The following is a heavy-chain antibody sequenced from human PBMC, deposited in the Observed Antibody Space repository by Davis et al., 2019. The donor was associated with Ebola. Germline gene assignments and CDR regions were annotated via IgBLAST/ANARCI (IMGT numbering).Heavy chain of an antibody. Sequence: GGSLRLSCVVSGLTFSRYGMHWVRQTPGKGLEWVAFIWFDGRNAHYIDSVKGRFTVSRDNSKNTLYLQMNSLRPEDTAIYYCAKDPGGHTGESDYWGQGTLVIVSS. CDR1: GLTFSRYG. CDR2: IWFDGRNA. D-gene: IGHD2-8*02. J-gene: IGHJ4*02. V-gene: IGHV3-30*02. CDR3: AKDPGGHTGESDY.